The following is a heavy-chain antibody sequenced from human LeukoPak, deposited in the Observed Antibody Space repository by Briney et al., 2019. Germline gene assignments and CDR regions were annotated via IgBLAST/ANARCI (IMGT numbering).Heavy chain of an antibody. CDR2: IYYSGST. V-gene: IGHV4-39*01. CDR1: LNSIKSSSYY. D-gene: IGHD3-22*01. J-gene: IGHJ4*02. Sequence: SETLSLTCTVSLNSIKSSSYYWGWIRQFPGKGLEWIGYIYYSGSTYYSSSLKSRVTISVDTSKNQFSLNLKSVTAADTAVYYCASRYYYDSSGYFVHWGQGTLVTVS. CDR3: ASRYYYDSSGYFVH.